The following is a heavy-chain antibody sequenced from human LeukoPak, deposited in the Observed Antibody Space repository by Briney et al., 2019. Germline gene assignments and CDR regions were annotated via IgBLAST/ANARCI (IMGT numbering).Heavy chain of an antibody. CDR2: ISYDGSNK. V-gene: IGHV3-30-3*01. CDR3: ARDFSGIPVAGTRYYVMDV. CDR1: GFTFSSYS. J-gene: IGHJ6*02. Sequence: GGSLRLSCAASGFTFSSYSVRWVRQAPGKGLEWVAVISYDGSNKYYADSVKGRFTISRDNSKNTLYLQMNSLRAEDTAVYYCARDFSGIPVAGTRYYVMDVWGQGTTVTVPS. D-gene: IGHD6-19*01.